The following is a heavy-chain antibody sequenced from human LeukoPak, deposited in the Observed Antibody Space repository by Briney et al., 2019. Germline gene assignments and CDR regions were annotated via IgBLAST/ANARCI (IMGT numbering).Heavy chain of an antibody. J-gene: IGHJ2*01. CDR2: INPNSCGT. CDR3: ARGVALGNYYDSSGANWYFDL. Sequence: ASVKVSCKASGYTFTGYYMHWVRQAPGQGLEWMGWINPNSCGTNYAQKFQGRVTMTRDTSISTAYMELSRLRSDDTAVYYCARGVALGNYYDSSGANWYFDLWGRGTLVTVSS. D-gene: IGHD3-22*01. CDR1: GYTFTGYY. V-gene: IGHV1-2*02.